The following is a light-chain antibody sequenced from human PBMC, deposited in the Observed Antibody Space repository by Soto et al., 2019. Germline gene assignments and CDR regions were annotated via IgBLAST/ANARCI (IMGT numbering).Light chain of an antibody. CDR3: QQYAGPPTT. Sequence: IVLTQSPGTLSLSPGERATLSCRASQTVSNNYLAWCQQKPGQAPRVIMYGASRRATGIPDRFSGGGSGTDFTLTISRLEPEDFAVYFCQQYAGPPTTFGQGTRLEI. V-gene: IGKV3-20*01. CDR2: GAS. J-gene: IGKJ5*01. CDR1: QTVSNNY.